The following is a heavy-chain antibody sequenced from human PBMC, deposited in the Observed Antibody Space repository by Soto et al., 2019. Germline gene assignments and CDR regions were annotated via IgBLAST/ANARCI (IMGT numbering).Heavy chain of an antibody. Sequence: DVQLVETGGELIQPGGSLRLSCAASGFTVSSKYMSWVRQAPGKGLEWVSVIWSAGLIYYADSVRGRFTISRDISKNILYLEMTSLRADDTAAYYCAREAPMDVWGRGTTVTVSS. J-gene: IGHJ6*02. CDR2: IWSAGLI. CDR3: AREAPMDV. V-gene: IGHV3-53*02. CDR1: GFTVSSKY.